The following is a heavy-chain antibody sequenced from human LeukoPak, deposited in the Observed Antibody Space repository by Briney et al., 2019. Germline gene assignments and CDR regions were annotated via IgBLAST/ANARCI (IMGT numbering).Heavy chain of an antibody. CDR2: ISGSGGSA. Sequence: GGSLRLSCAASGFTSSSYAMSWVRQAPGKGLEWVSVISGSGGSAYYADSVKGRFTISRDNSKNTLHLQMNSLRAEDTAVYYCAKRSSYYSDSSGYRSEYYFDYWGQGTLVTVSS. D-gene: IGHD3-22*01. CDR1: GFTSSSYA. V-gene: IGHV3-23*01. J-gene: IGHJ4*02. CDR3: AKRSSYYSDSSGYRSEYYFDY.